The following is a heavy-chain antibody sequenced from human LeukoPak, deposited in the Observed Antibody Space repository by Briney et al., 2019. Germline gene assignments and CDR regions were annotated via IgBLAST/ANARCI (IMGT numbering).Heavy chain of an antibody. CDR2: INHSGST. Sequence: SETLSLTCAVYGGSFSGYYWSWIRQPPGKGLEWIGEINHSGSTNYNPSLKSRVTISVDTSKNQFSLKLSSVTAADTAVYYCVRVGDGGNSDYWGQGTLVTVSS. CDR1: GGSFSGYY. J-gene: IGHJ4*02. CDR3: VRVGDGGNSDY. V-gene: IGHV4-34*01. D-gene: IGHD4-23*01.